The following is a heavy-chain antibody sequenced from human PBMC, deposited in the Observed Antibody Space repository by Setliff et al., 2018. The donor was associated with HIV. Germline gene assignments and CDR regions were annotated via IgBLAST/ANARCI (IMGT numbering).Heavy chain of an antibody. D-gene: IGHD2-15*01. CDR1: GFTFSSYW. V-gene: IGHV3-48*01. Sequence: GGSLRLSCAASGFTFSSYWMHWVRQAPGKGLEWISYISSDSSTIYYADSVKGRFTISRDNAKNSLYLEVDSLRPEDTAVYYCARDGARFDYWGQGTLVTVSS. J-gene: IGHJ4*02. CDR3: ARDGARFDY. CDR2: ISSDSSTI.